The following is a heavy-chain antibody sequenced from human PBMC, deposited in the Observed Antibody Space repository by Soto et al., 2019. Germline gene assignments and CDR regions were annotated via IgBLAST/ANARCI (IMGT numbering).Heavy chain of an antibody. Sequence: PSETLSLTCTVSGGSISSGGYYWSWIRQHPGKGLEWIGYIYYSGSTYYNPSLKSRVTISVDTSKNQFSLKLSSVTAADTAVYYCARDALELHAFDIWGQGTMVTVS. J-gene: IGHJ3*02. CDR1: GGSISSGGYY. CDR3: ARDALELHAFDI. V-gene: IGHV4-31*03. CDR2: IYYSGST. D-gene: IGHD1-7*01.